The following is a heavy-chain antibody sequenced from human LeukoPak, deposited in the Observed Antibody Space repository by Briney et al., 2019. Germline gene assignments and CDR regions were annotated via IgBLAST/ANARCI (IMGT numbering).Heavy chain of an antibody. J-gene: IGHJ3*02. CDR2: IWYDESNK. Sequence: PGGSLRLSCAPSGLTFRSYAMHWVRQAPGKGLEWVSVIWYDESNKYYADSVKGRFTISRDNSKNTLYLQMNRLRAEDTALYYCSVSPDAFDTWGQGTMVIVSS. CDR3: SVSPDAFDT. V-gene: IGHV3-33*01. CDR1: GLTFRSYA.